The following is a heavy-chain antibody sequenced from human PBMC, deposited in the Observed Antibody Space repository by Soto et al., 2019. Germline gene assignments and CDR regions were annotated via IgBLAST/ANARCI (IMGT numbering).Heavy chain of an antibody. Sequence: QVQLVQSGAEVKKPGASVKVSCKASGYTFTSYAIHWVRQAPGQGLEWMGWINAGNGDTKYSQEFQGRVTISRDTSASTAYMELSGLTSEDTSVYYCASGRRRGQWRVWPMDYWGQGTLVTVSS. J-gene: IGHJ4*02. D-gene: IGHD6-19*01. CDR1: GYTFTSYA. V-gene: IGHV1-3*01. CDR2: INAGNGDT. CDR3: ASGRRRGQWRVWPMDY.